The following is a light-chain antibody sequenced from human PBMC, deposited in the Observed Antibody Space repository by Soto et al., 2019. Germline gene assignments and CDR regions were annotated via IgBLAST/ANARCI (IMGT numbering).Light chain of an antibody. J-gene: IGLJ1*01. CDR3: ATWDDSLHGYV. Sequence: QSVLTQPPSASGTPGQRATISCSGSNSNIGSNKVNWYQQLPGTAPKLLIYTSNQRPSGVPDRFSGSKSGTSASLAISGLQSEDEADYYWATWDDSLHGYVFGTGTKVTV. CDR2: TSN. V-gene: IGLV1-44*01. CDR1: NSNIGSNK.